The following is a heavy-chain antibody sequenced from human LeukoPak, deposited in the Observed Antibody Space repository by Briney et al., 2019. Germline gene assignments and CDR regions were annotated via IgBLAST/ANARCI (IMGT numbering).Heavy chain of an antibody. CDR3: AKDIGIVVVPAATSEYGMDV. V-gene: IGHV3-9*01. J-gene: IGHJ6*02. D-gene: IGHD2-2*01. CDR2: ISWNSGSI. CDR1: GFTFDDYA. Sequence: PGGSLRLSCAASGFTFDDYAMHWVRQAPGKGLEWVSGISWNSGSIGYADSVKGRFTISRDNAKNSLYLQMNSLRAEDTALYYCAKDIGIVVVPAATSEYGMDVWGQGTMVTVSS.